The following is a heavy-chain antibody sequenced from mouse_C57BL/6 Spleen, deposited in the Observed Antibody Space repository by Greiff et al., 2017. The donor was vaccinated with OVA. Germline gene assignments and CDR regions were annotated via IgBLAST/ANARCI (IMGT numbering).Heavy chain of an antibody. CDR3: ARDGDTTDWFAY. CDR1: GFTFSSYA. Sequence: EVMLVESGGGLVKPGGSLKLSCAASGFTFSSYAMSWVRQTPEKRLEWVATISDGGSYTYYPDNVQGRFTISRDNAKNNLYLQMSHLKSEDTAMYYCARDGDTTDWFAYWGQGTLVTVSA. J-gene: IGHJ3*01. CDR2: ISDGGSYT. D-gene: IGHD1-1*01. V-gene: IGHV5-4*01.